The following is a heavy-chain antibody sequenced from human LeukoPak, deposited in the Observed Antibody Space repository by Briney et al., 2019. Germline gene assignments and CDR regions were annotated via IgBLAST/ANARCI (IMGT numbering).Heavy chain of an antibody. CDR3: VRHLSAGRPAFDI. CDR1: GGSINSYY. D-gene: IGHD2-15*01. CDR2: IYYSGST. Sequence: SETLSLTCTVSGGSINSYYWSWIRQPPGKGLEWIGYIYYSGSTNYNPSLKSGLTISVDTSNNKFSLKLTSLTAADTAVYYCVRHLSAGRPAFDIWGQGTMVTVSS. J-gene: IGHJ3*02. V-gene: IGHV4-59*08.